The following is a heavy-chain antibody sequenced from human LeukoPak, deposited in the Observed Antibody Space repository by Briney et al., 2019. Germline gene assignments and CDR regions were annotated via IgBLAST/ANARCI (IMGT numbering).Heavy chain of an antibody. CDR3: AKGNGGNSGEYFYYGMDV. D-gene: IGHD4-23*01. Sequence: GGSLRLSCAASRFTFSSYAMTWVRQAPGKGLEWVSAFSGSGGNTYYADSVKGRFTISRDNSKNTLYLQLTSLRAEDTAVYYCAKGNGGNSGEYFYYGMDVWGQGTTVTVSS. CDR1: RFTFSSYA. J-gene: IGHJ6*02. CDR2: FSGSGGNT. V-gene: IGHV3-23*01.